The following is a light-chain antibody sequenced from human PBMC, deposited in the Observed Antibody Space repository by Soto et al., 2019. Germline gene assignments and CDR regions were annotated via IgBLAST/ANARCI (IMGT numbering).Light chain of an antibody. J-gene: IGKJ4*01. V-gene: IGKV3D-20*02. CDR3: QQRSNWPLT. CDR1: QTVSSDF. CDR2: GAS. Sequence: ENVLTQSPGTLSLSPGERATLSCRASQTVSSDFLAWYQQKPGQPPRLLIYGASSRATGIPDRFSGSGSGTDFTLTISSLEPEDFAVYYCQQRSNWPLTFGGGTKVDIK.